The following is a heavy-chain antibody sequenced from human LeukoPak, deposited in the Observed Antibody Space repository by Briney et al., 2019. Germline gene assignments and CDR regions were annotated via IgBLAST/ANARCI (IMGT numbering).Heavy chain of an antibody. D-gene: IGHD3-10*01. CDR1: VYTLTRYG. J-gene: IGHJ5*02. CDR2: ISAYNGNT. V-gene: IGHV1-18*01. Sequence: ASVKVSCKASVYTLTRYGISWVRQTPGQELEWRGWISAYNGNTNYAQKLQGRVTMTTDTSTSTAYMELRSLRSDDTTVYYCAGARMVRDDNWFDPWGQGTLVTVSS. CDR3: AGARMVRDDNWFDP.